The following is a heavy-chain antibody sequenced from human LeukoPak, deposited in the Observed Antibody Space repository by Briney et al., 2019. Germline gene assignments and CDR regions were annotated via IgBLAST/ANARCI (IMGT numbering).Heavy chain of an antibody. CDR2: IIPIFGTA. J-gene: IGHJ3*02. CDR3: ARLSRGSTIFGVVIDAFDI. V-gene: IGHV1-69*13. CDR1: GGTFSSYA. D-gene: IGHD3-3*01. Sequence: SVKVSCKASGGTFSSYAISWVRQAPGQGLEWMGGIIPIFGTANYAQKFQGRVTITADESTSTAYMELSSLRSEDTAVYYCARLSRGSTIFGVVIDAFDIWGQGTMVTVSS.